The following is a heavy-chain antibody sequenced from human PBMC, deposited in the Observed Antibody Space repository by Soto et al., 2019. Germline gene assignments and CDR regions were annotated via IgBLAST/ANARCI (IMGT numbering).Heavy chain of an antibody. D-gene: IGHD6-13*01. CDR2: IYTSGST. Sequence: QVQLQESGPGLVKPSETLSLTCTVSGGSISSYYWSWIRQPAGKGLEWIGRIYTSGSTNYNPSLKSRVTMSVDTSRNQFSLKLSSVTAADTAVYYCARVLAAAGTLPGFDPWGQGTLVTVSS. J-gene: IGHJ5*02. V-gene: IGHV4-4*07. CDR1: GGSISSYY. CDR3: ARVLAAAGTLPGFDP.